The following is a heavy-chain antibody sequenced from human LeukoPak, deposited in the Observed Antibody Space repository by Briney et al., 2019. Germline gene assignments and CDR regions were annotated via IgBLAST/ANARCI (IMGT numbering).Heavy chain of an antibody. CDR1: SGSINSYY. V-gene: IGHV4-59*01. CDR2: IYYTGST. D-gene: IGHD4-17*01. Sequence: ASETLSLTCTVSSGSINSYYWSWIRQPPGKGLEWIGYIYYTGSTNYNPSLKSRVTISVDTSKNQFSLNLSSVTAADTAVYYCARKASVTTNWYFDLWGRGTLVTVSS. J-gene: IGHJ2*01. CDR3: ARKASVTTNWYFDL.